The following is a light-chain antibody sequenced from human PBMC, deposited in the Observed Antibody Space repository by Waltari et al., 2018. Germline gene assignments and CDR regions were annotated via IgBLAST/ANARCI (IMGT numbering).Light chain of an antibody. Sequence: SFELTQPPSVSVSPGQTASITCPGAHLGDQYVCWYQQKPGQSPVVISYQDRKRPSGIPERFSGSNSGNTATLTISGTQAMDEADYYCQAWDTSTGVFGGGTKLTVL. CDR3: QAWDTSTGV. CDR2: QDR. CDR1: HLGDQY. J-gene: IGLJ2*01. V-gene: IGLV3-1*01.